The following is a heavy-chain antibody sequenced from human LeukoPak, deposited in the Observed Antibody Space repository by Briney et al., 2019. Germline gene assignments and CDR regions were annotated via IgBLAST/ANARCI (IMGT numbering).Heavy chain of an antibody. CDR2: INPNSGGT. Sequence: ASVKVPCKASGYTFTGYYMHWVRRAPGQGLEWMGWINPNSGGTNYAQKFQGRVTMTRDTSISTAYMELSRLRSDDTAVYYCARDYCSSTSCYGYFDYWGQGTLVTVSS. CDR3: ARDYCSSTSCYGYFDY. D-gene: IGHD2-2*01. J-gene: IGHJ4*02. V-gene: IGHV1-2*02. CDR1: GYTFTGYY.